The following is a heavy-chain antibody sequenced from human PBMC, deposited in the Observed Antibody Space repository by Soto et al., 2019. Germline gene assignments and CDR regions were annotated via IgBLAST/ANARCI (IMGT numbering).Heavy chain of an antibody. CDR1: GFTFSSYS. V-gene: IGHV3-21*01. J-gene: IGHJ4*02. Sequence: EVRLVESGGGLVEPGGSPRLSCAASGFTFSSYSMNWVRQAPGKGLEWVSCITSSSNYIYYADSVKGRFTISRDNAKNSLFLQMNSLRPEDTAVYYCAREGDAASLEYWGQGTLVTVSS. CDR2: ITSSSNYI. CDR3: AREGDAASLEY. D-gene: IGHD3-16*01.